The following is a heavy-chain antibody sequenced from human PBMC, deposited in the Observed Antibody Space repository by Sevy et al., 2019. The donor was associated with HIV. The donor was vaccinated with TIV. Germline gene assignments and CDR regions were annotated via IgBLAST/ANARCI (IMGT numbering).Heavy chain of an antibody. CDR2: IYYSGST. CDR1: GGSISSGGYY. J-gene: IGHJ4*02. D-gene: IGHD4-17*01. V-gene: IGHV4-31*03. CDR3: ASGRYGDHSRGLDY. Sequence: SETLSLTCTVSGGSISSGGYYWSWIRQHPGKGLEWIGYIYYSGSTYYNPSLKSRVTISVDTSKNQFSLKLSSVTAADTAVYYCASGRYGDHSRGLDYWGQGTLVTVSS.